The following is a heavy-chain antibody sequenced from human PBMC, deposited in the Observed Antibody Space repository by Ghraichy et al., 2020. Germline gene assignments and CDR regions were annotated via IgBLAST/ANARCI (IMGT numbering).Heavy chain of an antibody. V-gene: IGHV4-59*01. CDR3: AREGNYYDSSGYSNAFFDS. CDR1: GGSISNYY. J-gene: IGHJ4*02. D-gene: IGHD3-22*01. CDR2: ISYSGST. Sequence: SETLSLTCTVSGGSISNYYWSWIRQPPGKGLERIGYISYSGSTDYNPSLKSRVTISVDTSKNHFSLRLSSVTAADTAVYYCAREGNYYDSSGYSNAFFDSWGQGTLVTVSS.